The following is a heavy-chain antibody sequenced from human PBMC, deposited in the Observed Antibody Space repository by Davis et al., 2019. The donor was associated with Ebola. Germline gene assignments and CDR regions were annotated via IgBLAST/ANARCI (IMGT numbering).Heavy chain of an antibody. V-gene: IGHV1-18*04. CDR1: GYTFTSYG. J-gene: IGHJ4*02. CDR3: ARAHIAAAIDY. CDR2: ISAYNGNT. D-gene: IGHD6-13*01. Sequence: ASVKVSCKASGYTFTSYGISWVRQAPGQGLEWMGWISAYNGNTNFAQKLQGRVTMTTETSTSTAYMELRRLRSDDTAVYYCARAHIAAAIDYWGQGTLVTVSS.